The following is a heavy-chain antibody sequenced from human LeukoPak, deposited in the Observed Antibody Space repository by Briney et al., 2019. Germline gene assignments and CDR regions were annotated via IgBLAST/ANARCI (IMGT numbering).Heavy chain of an antibody. J-gene: IGHJ5*02. CDR1: GFSFSKYA. D-gene: IGHD4-23*01. CDR2: IRYDGNIK. Sequence: QPGGSLRLSCAASGFSFSKYAMHWVRQAPGKGLEWVSFIRYDGNIKNYADSVKGRFTISRDNSKDTLYLQMNSLRAEDTAVYYCTKGDDYGANTRLPKFNWFDPWGQGALVTVPS. CDR3: TKGDDYGANTRLPKFNWFDP. V-gene: IGHV3-30*02.